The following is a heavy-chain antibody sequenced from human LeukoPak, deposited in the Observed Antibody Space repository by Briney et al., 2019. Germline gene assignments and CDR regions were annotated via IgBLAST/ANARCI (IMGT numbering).Heavy chain of an antibody. CDR2: INWNGGST. Sequence: GGSLRPSCAASGFTFDDYGMSWVRQAPGKGLEWVSGINWNGGSTGYADSVKGRFTISRDNAKNSLCLQMNSLRAEDTALYYCARDLRDTVGPFDYWGQGTLVTVSS. CDR3: ARDLRDTVGPFDY. D-gene: IGHD4-23*01. CDR1: GFTFDDYG. J-gene: IGHJ4*02. V-gene: IGHV3-20*04.